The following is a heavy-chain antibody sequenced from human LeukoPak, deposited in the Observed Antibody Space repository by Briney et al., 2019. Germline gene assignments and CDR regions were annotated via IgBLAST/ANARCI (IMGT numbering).Heavy chain of an antibody. Sequence: GGSLRLSCAASGFTFSSYGMHWVRQAPGKGLEWVAVIWYDGSNKYYADSVKGRFTISRDNSKNTLYLQMNSLRAEDTAVYYCARDYDILTGSRYYYYGMDVWGQGTLVTVSS. J-gene: IGHJ6*02. CDR1: GFTFSSYG. CDR2: IWYDGSNK. CDR3: ARDYDILTGSRYYYYGMDV. D-gene: IGHD3-9*01. V-gene: IGHV3-33*01.